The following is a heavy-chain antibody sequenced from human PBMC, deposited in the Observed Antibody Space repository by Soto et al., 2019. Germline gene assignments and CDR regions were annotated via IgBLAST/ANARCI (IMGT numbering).Heavy chain of an antibody. CDR2: ISAYNGNT. V-gene: IGHV1-18*01. CDR1: GYTFTSYG. J-gene: IGHJ4*02. CDR3: ARDYYDFWSGYAAFDY. Sequence: EASVKVSCKASGYTFTSYGISWVRQAPGQGLEWMGWISAYNGNTNYAQKLQGRVTMTTDTSTSTAYMELRSLRSDDTAVYYCARDYYDFWSGYAAFDYWGQGTLVTVSS. D-gene: IGHD3-3*01.